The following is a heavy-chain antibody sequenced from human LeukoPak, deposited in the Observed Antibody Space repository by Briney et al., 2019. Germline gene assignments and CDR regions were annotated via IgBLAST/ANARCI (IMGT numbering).Heavy chain of an antibody. Sequence: PGGSLRLSCAVSGFTVSSNYMSWVRQAPGEGLEWVSVIYSGGNTDYVDSVKGRFTISRDNSKNTLYLQMNSLRAEDTAVYFCARWYVVVAAFDYWGQGTLVTVSS. V-gene: IGHV3-66*02. CDR1: GFTVSSNY. J-gene: IGHJ4*02. CDR2: IYSGGNT. D-gene: IGHD2-21*02. CDR3: ARWYVVVAAFDY.